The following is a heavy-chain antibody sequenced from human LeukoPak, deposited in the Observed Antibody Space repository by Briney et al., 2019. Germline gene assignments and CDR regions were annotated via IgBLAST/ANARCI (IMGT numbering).Heavy chain of an antibody. CDR1: GYTFTGYY. CDR2: IDPNSGDT. CDR3: ARDRNDFYYYYYMDV. J-gene: IGHJ6*03. Sequence: GASVKVSCKASGYTFTGYYMHWVRQAPGQGLEWMGWIDPNSGDTNYAQKFQGRVTMTRDTSISTAYMELSRLRSDDTAVYYCARDRNDFYYYYYMDVWGKGTTVTVSS. V-gene: IGHV1-2*02. D-gene: IGHD3-3*01.